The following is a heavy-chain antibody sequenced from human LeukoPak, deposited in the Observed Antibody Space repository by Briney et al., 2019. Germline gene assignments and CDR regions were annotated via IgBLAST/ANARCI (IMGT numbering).Heavy chain of an antibody. V-gene: IGHV1-8*01. CDR3: ARAHLNLHYGDPGAFDP. CDR1: GYTFTSYD. Sequence: ASVKVSCKASGYTFTSYDINWVRQATGQGLEWMGWMNPNSGNTGYAQKFQGRVTMTRNTSISTAYMELSSLRSEDTAVYYCARAHLNLHYGDPGAFDPWGQGTLVTVSS. D-gene: IGHD4-17*01. CDR2: MNPNSGNT. J-gene: IGHJ5*02.